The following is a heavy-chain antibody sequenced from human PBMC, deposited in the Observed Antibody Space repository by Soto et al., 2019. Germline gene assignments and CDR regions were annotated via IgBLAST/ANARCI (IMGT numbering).Heavy chain of an antibody. Sequence: GGSLRLSCAASGFTFSSYSMNWVRQAPGKGLEWVSYISSSSSTIYYADSVKGRFTISRDNAKNSLYLQMNSLRAEDTAVYYCAREAGYSSSWPYGYLNNWFDPWGQGTLVTVSS. CDR3: AREAGYSSSWPYGYLNNWFDP. CDR2: ISSSSSTI. D-gene: IGHD6-13*01. J-gene: IGHJ5*02. CDR1: GFTFSSYS. V-gene: IGHV3-48*01.